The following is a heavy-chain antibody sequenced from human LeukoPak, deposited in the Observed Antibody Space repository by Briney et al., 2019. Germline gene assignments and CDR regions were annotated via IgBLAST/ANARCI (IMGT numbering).Heavy chain of an antibody. J-gene: IGHJ4*02. D-gene: IGHD3-22*01. CDR1: GGSISSYY. CDR3: ARHGLITPFDY. V-gene: IGHV4-59*08. CDR2: IYYSGST. Sequence: PSETLSLTCTVSGGSISSYYWSWIRQPPGKGLEWIGYIYYSGSTNYNSSLKSRVTISVDTSKNQFSLKLSSVTAADTAVYYCARHGLITPFDYWGQGTLVTVSS.